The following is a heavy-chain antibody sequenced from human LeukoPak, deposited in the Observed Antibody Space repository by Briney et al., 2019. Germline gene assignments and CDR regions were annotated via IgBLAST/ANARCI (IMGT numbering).Heavy chain of an antibody. Sequence: PSETLSLTCAVSGGSISSSNWWSWVRQPPGKGLEWIGEIYHSGSINYNPSLKSRVTISVDKSKNQFSLKLSSVTAADTAVYYCATKDGVMTPGAFDIWGQGTMVTVSS. CDR3: ATKDGVMTPGAFDI. J-gene: IGHJ3*02. CDR1: GGSISSSNW. D-gene: IGHD3-16*01. CDR2: IYHSGSI. V-gene: IGHV4-4*02.